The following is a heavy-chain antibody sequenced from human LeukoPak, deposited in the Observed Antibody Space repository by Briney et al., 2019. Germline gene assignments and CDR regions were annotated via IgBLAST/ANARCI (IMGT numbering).Heavy chain of an antibody. D-gene: IGHD6-19*01. CDR1: GYTFTSYG. CDR3: ARMMSIPVAGHRPLFDY. CDR2: ISAYNGNT. J-gene: IGHJ4*02. Sequence: ASVKVSCKASGYTFTSYGINWVRQAPGQGLKWMGWISAYNGNTNYAQKLQDRVTMTIDTSTSTAYMELRSLRSDNTAIYYCARMMSIPVAGHRPLFDYWGQGTLVTVSS. V-gene: IGHV1-18*01.